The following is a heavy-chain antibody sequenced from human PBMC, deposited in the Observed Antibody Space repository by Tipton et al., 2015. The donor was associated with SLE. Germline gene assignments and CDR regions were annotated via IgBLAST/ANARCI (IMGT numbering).Heavy chain of an antibody. CDR2: IYYSGST. CDR1: GGSISSGGYY. J-gene: IGHJ3*02. CDR3: ASCSRSDAFDI. D-gene: IGHD2-2*01. Sequence: TLSLTCTVSGGSISSGGYYWNWIRQHPGKGLEWIGYIYYSGSTYYNPSLKSRVTISVDTSKNQFSLKLSSVTAADTAVYYCASCSRSDAFDIWGQGTMVTVSS. V-gene: IGHV4-31*03.